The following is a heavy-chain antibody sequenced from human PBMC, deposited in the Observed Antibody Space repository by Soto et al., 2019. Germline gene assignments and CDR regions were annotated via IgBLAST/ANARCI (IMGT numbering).Heavy chain of an antibody. V-gene: IGHV1-69*13. D-gene: IGHD3-22*01. J-gene: IGHJ4*02. CDR3: ARDRMGYYNSSGYYSSDY. CDR2: IIPIFGTA. Sequence: SVKVSCKASGGTFSSYAISWVRQAPGQGLEWMGGIIPIFGTANYAQKFQGRVTITADESTSTAYMELSSLRSEDTAVYYCARDRMGYYNSSGYYSSDYCGQGTLVTVSS. CDR1: GGTFSSYA.